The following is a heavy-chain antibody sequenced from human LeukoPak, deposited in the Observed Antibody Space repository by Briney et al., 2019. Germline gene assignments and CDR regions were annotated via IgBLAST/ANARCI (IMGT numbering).Heavy chain of an antibody. CDR1: GFTFDDYA. Sequence: GRSLRLSCAASGFTFDDYAMHWVRQAPGKGLEWVSGISWNSGSIGYADSVKGRFTISRDNAKNSLYLQMNSLRAEDTALYYCAKDMSAGYYYGMGVWGQGTTVTVSS. CDR3: AKDMSAGYYYGMGV. J-gene: IGHJ6*02. CDR2: ISWNSGSI. D-gene: IGHD6-19*01. V-gene: IGHV3-9*01.